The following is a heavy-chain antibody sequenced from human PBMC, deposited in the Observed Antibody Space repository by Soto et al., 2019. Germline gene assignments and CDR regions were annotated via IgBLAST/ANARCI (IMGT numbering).Heavy chain of an antibody. CDR1: GYSFTSYW. Sequence: EVQLVQSGAEVKKPGESLKISCKGSGYSFTSYWIGWVRQMSGKGLEWMGIIYPGDSDTRYSPSFQGQVTISADKSISTAYLQWSSLKASDTAMYYCARRYCSSTSCYGAYFDYWGQGTLVTVSS. J-gene: IGHJ4*02. CDR2: IYPGDSDT. D-gene: IGHD2-2*01. V-gene: IGHV5-51*03. CDR3: ARRYCSSTSCYGAYFDY.